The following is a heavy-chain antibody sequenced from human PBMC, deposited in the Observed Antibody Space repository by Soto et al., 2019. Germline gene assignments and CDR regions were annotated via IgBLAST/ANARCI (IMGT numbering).Heavy chain of an antibody. D-gene: IGHD3-10*01. J-gene: IGHJ6*02. CDR1: GYTFTGYY. V-gene: IGHV1-2*04. CDR2: INPNSGGT. CDR3: ARGGSLWFGELSAYYYGMDV. Sequence: ASVKVSCKASGYTFTGYYMHWVRQAPGQGLEWMGWINPNSGGTNYAQKFQGWVTMTRDTSISTAYMELSRLRSDDTAVYYCARGGSLWFGELSAYYYGMDVWGPGTTVTVSS.